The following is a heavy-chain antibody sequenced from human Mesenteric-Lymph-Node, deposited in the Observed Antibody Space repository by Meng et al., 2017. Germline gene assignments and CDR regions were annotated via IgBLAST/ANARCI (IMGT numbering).Heavy chain of an antibody. Sequence: GESLKISCRGFGDKFSTYWIGWARQMPGKGLEWMGIICPDDSDTQYSPTFQGQVTISADKSANTVYLQWSSLKASDTAIYFCARRVIPPGDDRGGWFDPWGQGTLVTVSS. CDR1: GDKFSTYW. CDR3: ARRVIPPGDDRGGWFDP. D-gene: IGHD3-9*01. CDR2: ICPDDSDT. V-gene: IGHV5-51*01. J-gene: IGHJ5*02.